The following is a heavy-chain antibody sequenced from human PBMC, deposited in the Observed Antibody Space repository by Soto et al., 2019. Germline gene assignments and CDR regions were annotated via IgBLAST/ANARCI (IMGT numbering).Heavy chain of an antibody. CDR2: INPNSCGT. V-gene: IGHV1-2*04. J-gene: IGHJ6*04. CDR1: GYNLTGYY. Sequence: QVQLVQSGAEVKKPGASVKVSCKASGYNLTGYYMHGVRQASGQGLEWMGWINPNSCGTHYAQKFQGWVTMTRDTTIRTADMELSRLRSDDTSVYYCARDVYCISTICYPPYYYGPDFGGKGTTVTVSA. D-gene: IGHD2-2*01. CDR3: ARDVYCISTICYPPYYYGPDF.